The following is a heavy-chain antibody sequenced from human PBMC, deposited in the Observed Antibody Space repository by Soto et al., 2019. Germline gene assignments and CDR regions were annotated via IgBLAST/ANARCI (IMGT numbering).Heavy chain of an antibody. CDR1: SASISSEQR. CDR2: IHHSGNT. Sequence: QMQLSESGPGLVRPSETLSLTCAVSSASISSEQRWSWVRQPPGKGLEWIGEIHHSGNTNSNPSLKSRVTRSVDKSKNQFSLNLNSLTAADTAIYYCARSFGWYAIDQWSQGTLVTVSS. D-gene: IGHD6-19*01. V-gene: IGHV4-4*02. J-gene: IGHJ4*02. CDR3: ARSFGWYAIDQ.